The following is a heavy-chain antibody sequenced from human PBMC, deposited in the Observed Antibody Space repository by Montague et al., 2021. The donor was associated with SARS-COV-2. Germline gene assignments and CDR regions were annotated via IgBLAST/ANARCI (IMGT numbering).Heavy chain of an antibody. V-gene: IGHV4-34*01. D-gene: IGHD4-23*01. CDR3: ARWDPQTLTVVGLRGKSACDY. Sequence: SETLSLTCAVYGGSFSGYYWTWIRQSPGKGLEWIAEINHSGTTNYNFNPSLRSRVTISMDTSKIQFSLKLSSVTAADTGVYYCARWDPQTLTVVGLRGKSACDYWGQGTMVTVSS. CDR1: GGSFSGYY. CDR2: INHSGTT. J-gene: IGHJ4*02.